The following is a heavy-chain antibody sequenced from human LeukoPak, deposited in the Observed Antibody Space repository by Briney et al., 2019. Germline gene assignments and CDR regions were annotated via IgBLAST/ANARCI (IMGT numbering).Heavy chain of an antibody. CDR3: AKALGIDTARFFDY. CDR2: VSGSGDST. CDR1: GFTFSSYA. V-gene: IGHV3-23*01. D-gene: IGHD5-18*01. J-gene: IGHJ4*02. Sequence: PGGSLRLSCAASGFTFSSYAMSWVRQAPGKGLEWVSAVSGSGDSTYYGDSVKGRFTISRDNSKNTLYLQMNSLRAEDTAVYYCAKALGIDTARFFDYWGQGTLVTVSS.